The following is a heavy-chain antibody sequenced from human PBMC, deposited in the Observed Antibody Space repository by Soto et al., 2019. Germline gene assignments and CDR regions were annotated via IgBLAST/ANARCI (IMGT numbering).Heavy chain of an antibody. D-gene: IGHD6-13*01. V-gene: IGHV3-74*01. CDR3: ARPTLHSSSWYYFDY. CDR1: GFTFSSYW. J-gene: IGHJ4*02. Sequence: PGGSLRLSCAASGFTFSSYWMHWVRQAPGKGLVWVSRINSDGSSTSYADSVKGRFTISRDNAKNTLYLQMNSLRAEDTAVYYCARPTLHSSSWYYFDYWGQGTLVTVSS. CDR2: INSDGSST.